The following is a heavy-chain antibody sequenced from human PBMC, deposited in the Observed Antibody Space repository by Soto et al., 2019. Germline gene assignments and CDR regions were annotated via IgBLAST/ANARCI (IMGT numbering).Heavy chain of an antibody. Sequence: SGGSLRLSCAASGFTFSSYSMNWVRQAPGKGLEWVSSISSSSSYIYYADSVKGRFTISRDNAKNSLYLQMNSLRAEDTAVYYCARIAIGRGYCSGGSCYRSYYYYGMDVWGQGTTVTVS. D-gene: IGHD2-15*01. CDR2: ISSSSSYI. J-gene: IGHJ6*02. V-gene: IGHV3-21*01. CDR3: ARIAIGRGYCSGGSCYRSYYYYGMDV. CDR1: GFTFSSYS.